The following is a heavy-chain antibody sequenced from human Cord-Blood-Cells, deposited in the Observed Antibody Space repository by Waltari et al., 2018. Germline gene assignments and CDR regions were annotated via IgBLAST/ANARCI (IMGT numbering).Heavy chain of an antibody. CDR3: ASSGWYNWFDP. CDR1: GVSFSGYY. J-gene: IGHJ5*02. CDR2: IKHSGST. D-gene: IGHD6-19*01. Sequence: QVQLQQWGAGLLKPSETLSLTCAVYGVSFSGYYWSWIRQPPGKGLEWIGEIKHSGSTNYNPSLKSRVTISVDTSKNQFSLKLSSVTAADTAVYYCASSGWYNWFDPWGQGTLVTVSS. V-gene: IGHV4-34*01.